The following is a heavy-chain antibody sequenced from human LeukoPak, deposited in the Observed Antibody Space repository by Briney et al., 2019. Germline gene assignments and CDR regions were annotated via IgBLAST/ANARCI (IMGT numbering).Heavy chain of an antibody. V-gene: IGHV3-7*03. Sequence: PGGSLRLSCAASGFTFSRYWMTWVRQAPGKGLEWVANIKQDESEKYYVDSVKGRFTISRDNAKNSLYLQMNSLRAEDTAVYYCARRALRYCSSTSCPAQYYGVDVWGKGTTVTVSS. CDR2: IKQDESEK. J-gene: IGHJ6*04. CDR3: ARRALRYCSSTSCPAQYYGVDV. D-gene: IGHD2-2*01. CDR1: GFTFSRYW.